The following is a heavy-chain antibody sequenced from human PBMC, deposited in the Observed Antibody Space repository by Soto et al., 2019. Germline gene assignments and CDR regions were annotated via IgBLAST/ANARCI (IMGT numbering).Heavy chain of an antibody. D-gene: IGHD3-16*02. CDR1: GGTFSNFA. J-gene: IGHJ6*02. CDR2: IFPVSGTS. CDR3: ARSTCGTYRYPGDYYYCMDV. Sequence: QVQLVQSGAEVKRPGSSVKVSCQASGGTFSNFAFSWVRLAPGQGLQWMGGIFPVSGTSNIAQSLQGRVTITADESTTTLHMEWRSLRSEDTAVYYCARSTCGTYRYPGDYYYCMDVWGQGTSVTGSS. V-gene: IGHV1-69*01.